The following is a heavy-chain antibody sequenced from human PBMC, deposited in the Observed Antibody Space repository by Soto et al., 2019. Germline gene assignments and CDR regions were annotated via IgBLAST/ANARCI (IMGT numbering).Heavy chain of an antibody. J-gene: IGHJ5*02. CDR1: GGSISSSDW. D-gene: IGHD4-4*01. Sequence: SETLSLTCAVSGGSISSSDWWSWVRQPPGKGLEWIGEIYHSGSTNYNPSLKSRVTISVDKSKNQFSLKLSSVTAADTAVYFCARDIGRSHYIYFNTCGQGTLVTVSA. CDR2: IYHSGST. V-gene: IGHV4-4*02. CDR3: ARDIGRSHYIYFNT.